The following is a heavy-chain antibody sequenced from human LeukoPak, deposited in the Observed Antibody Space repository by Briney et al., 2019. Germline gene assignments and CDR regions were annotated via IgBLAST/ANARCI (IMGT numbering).Heavy chain of an antibody. Sequence: GGSLRLSCEASGFTFSDSYMSWIRQPLGKSLEWVSQISDSGRTTYYAGSVKGRFTVSRDNAKNLLYLQMNNLRNEDTAVYYCARSRDGYNIDYWGQGTLVTVSS. J-gene: IGHJ4*02. CDR1: GFTFSDSY. V-gene: IGHV3-11*01. CDR2: ISDSGRTT. CDR3: ARSRDGYNIDY. D-gene: IGHD5-24*01.